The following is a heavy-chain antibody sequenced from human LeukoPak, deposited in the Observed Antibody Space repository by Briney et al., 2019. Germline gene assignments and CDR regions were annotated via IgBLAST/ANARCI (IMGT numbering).Heavy chain of an antibody. CDR2: IYHSGST. V-gene: IGHV4-38-2*02. CDR1: GYSISSGYY. D-gene: IGHD3-10*01. J-gene: IGHJ6*03. CDR3: ARLPTRITMVRGVIPVMDV. Sequence: PSETLFLTCTVSGYSISSGYYWGWIRQPPGQGLEWIGSIYHSGSTNYNPSLKSRVTISVDTSKNQFSLKLSSVTAADTAVYYCARLPTRITMVRGVIPVMDVWGKGTTVTVSS.